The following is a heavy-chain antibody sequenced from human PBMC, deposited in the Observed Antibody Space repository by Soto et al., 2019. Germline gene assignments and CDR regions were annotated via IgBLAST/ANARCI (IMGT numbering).Heavy chain of an antibody. V-gene: IGHV1-69*13. CDR1: GGTFSSSA. CDR2: IIPIFGTA. CDR3: ASKEQKGHNGVSLRFLAYPGPN. J-gene: IGHJ6*02. Sequence: SVKVSCKASGGTFSSSAISWVRQAPGQGLEWMGGIIPIFGTANYAQKFQGRVTITADESTSTAYMELSSLRSEDTAVYYCASKEQKGHNGVSLRFLAYPGPNWGQGTTVTVSS. D-gene: IGHD3-3*01.